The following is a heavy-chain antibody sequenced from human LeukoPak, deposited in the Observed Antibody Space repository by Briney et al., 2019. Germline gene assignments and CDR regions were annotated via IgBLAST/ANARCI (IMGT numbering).Heavy chain of an antibody. CDR1: GGSISSYY. CDR2: IYYSGST. Sequence: SETLSLTCTVSGGSISSYYWSWIRQPPGKGLEWIGYIYYSGSTNYNPSLKSRVTISVDTSKNQFSLKLSSVTAADTAVYYCARGGVVFWSGYSPPYYMDGWGKGTTVTVSS. CDR3: ARGGVVFWSGYSPPYYMDG. D-gene: IGHD3-3*01. V-gene: IGHV4-59*01. J-gene: IGHJ6*03.